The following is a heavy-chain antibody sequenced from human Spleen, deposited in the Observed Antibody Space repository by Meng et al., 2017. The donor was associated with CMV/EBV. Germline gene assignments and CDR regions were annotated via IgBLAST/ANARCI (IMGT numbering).Heavy chain of an antibody. D-gene: IGHD1-1*01. Sequence: ASGYTFTSSGITWVRQAPGQGLEWMGWISAYNGNTQYAQKLQGRVPMTTDTSTSTAYMELRSLRSDDTAIYFCARDRATRAYYFDYWGQGTLVTVSS. CDR1: GYTFTSSG. CDR2: ISAYNGNT. V-gene: IGHV1-18*01. CDR3: ARDRATRAYYFDY. J-gene: IGHJ4*02.